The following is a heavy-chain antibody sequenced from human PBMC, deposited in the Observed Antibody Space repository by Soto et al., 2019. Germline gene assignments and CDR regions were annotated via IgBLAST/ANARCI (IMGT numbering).Heavy chain of an antibody. V-gene: IGHV4-4*07. Sequence: LSLTCSVSGADINTYSWTWIRQPAGKGLEWIGRIYTSASINYNPSLRGRVTLSVDTSTNQVSLKLASVTAADTAVYYCARDREAGYNFYYGMDVWGQGTTVTVSS. D-gene: IGHD6-19*01. J-gene: IGHJ6*02. CDR3: ARDREAGYNFYYGMDV. CDR1: GADINTYS. CDR2: IYTSASI.